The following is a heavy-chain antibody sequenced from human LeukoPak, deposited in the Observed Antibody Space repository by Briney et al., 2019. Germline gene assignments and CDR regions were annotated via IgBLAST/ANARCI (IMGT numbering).Heavy chain of an antibody. CDR1: GYTLTELS. Sequence: ASVKVSCKVSGYTLTELSMHWVRQAPGKELEWMGGFDPEDGETIYAQKFQGRVTMTEDTSTDTAYMELSSLRSEDTAVYYCATGYCSSTSCIRFDYWGQGTLVTVSS. D-gene: IGHD2-2*01. J-gene: IGHJ4*02. V-gene: IGHV1-24*01. CDR3: ATGYCSSTSCIRFDY. CDR2: FDPEDGET.